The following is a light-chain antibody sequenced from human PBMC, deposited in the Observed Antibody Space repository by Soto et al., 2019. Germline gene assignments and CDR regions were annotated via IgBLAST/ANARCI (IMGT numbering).Light chain of an antibody. J-gene: IGKJ4*01. CDR2: DAS. V-gene: IGKV1D-13*01. CDR1: QGIXRA. CDR3: QQFSNYPLT. Sequence: AIHLTQSXSXLSXXVGDSXXITXRASQGIXRALAWYQQXPGKAPKLLIYDASSLESGVPSRFSGSGYVTDFTLTITSLQPXXXAXYYCQQFSNYPLTFGGGTKVEIK.